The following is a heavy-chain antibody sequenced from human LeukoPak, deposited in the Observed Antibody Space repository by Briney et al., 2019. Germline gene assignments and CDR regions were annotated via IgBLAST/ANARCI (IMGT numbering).Heavy chain of an antibody. D-gene: IGHD5-12*01. V-gene: IGHV3-53*01. J-gene: IGHJ4*02. CDR1: GFTVSSNY. CDR3: ARGRGYRDYDRPLDY. Sequence: GGSLRLSCAASGFTVSSNYMNWVRQAPGKGLEWVSVITSGGNTYYADSVKGRFTTSRDNSKNTLYVQMNSLRAEDTAIYYCARGRGYRDYDRPLDYWGQGTLVSVSS. CDR2: ITSGGNT.